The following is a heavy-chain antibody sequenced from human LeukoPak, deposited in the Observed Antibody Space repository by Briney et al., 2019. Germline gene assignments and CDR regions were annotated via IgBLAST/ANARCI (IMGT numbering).Heavy chain of an antibody. CDR3: AKAEGHCTNGVCPQPPDY. Sequence: GGSLRLSCAASGFTVTNYGMVWVRQAPGKGLEWVSSINGRGDETHHADSVKGRLTISRDNSKNTLYLQMNSLRAEDTAVYYCAKAEGHCTNGVCPQPPDYRGQGTLVTVSS. V-gene: IGHV3-23*01. J-gene: IGHJ4*02. D-gene: IGHD2-8*01. CDR1: GFTVTNYG. CDR2: INGRGDET.